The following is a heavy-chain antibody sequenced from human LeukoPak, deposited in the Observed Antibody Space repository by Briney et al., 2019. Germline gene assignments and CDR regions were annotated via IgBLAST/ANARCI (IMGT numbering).Heavy chain of an antibody. CDR2: IYHSGST. CDR3: ARAYGSGSYRSPNWFDP. J-gene: IGHJ5*01. D-gene: IGHD3-10*01. V-gene: IGHV4-30-2*01. Sequence: SETLSLTCAVSGGSISSGGYSGSWIRQPPGKCRGWIGYIYHSGSTYYNPSLKSRVTISVDRSKNQFSLKLSSVTAADTAVYYCARAYGSGSYRSPNWFDPWGQGTLVTVSS. CDR1: GGSISSGGYS.